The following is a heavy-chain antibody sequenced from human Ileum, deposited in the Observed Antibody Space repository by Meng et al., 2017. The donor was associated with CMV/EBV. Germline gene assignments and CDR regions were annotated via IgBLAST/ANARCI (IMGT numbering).Heavy chain of an antibody. CDR1: GGSFNHFY. CDR2: ITPTGGT. D-gene: IGHD2-8*02. J-gene: IGHJ5*02. CDR3: ARGIFGGVIS. Sequence: LSLPCSLYGGSFNHFYWSWLRRTPGGGLAWIGEITPTGGTIYNPSLRGRVTVSLDTSKNQFSLNLTSVTAADAAMYYCARGIFGGVISWGQGTLVTVSS. V-gene: IGHV4-34*01.